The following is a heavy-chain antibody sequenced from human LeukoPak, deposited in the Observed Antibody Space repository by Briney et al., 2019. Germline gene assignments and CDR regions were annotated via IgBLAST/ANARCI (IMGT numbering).Heavy chain of an antibody. J-gene: IGHJ4*02. CDR3: AKGQQWLVLFDY. Sequence: AGGSLRLSCAASGFTFSSYAMSWVRQAPGKGLEWVSAISGSGGSTYYADSVKGRFTISRDNSKNTLYLQMNSLRAEDTAVYYCAKGQQWLVLFDYWGQGTLVTVSS. D-gene: IGHD6-19*01. V-gene: IGHV3-23*01. CDR2: ISGSGGST. CDR1: GFTFSSYA.